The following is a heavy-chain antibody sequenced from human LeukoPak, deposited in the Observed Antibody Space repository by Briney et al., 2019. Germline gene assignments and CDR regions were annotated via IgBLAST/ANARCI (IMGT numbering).Heavy chain of an antibody. CDR2: INPNSGGT. CDR1: GHTFTGYY. J-gene: IGHJ4*02. D-gene: IGHD1-26*01. CDR3: ARGELPKLYFDY. Sequence: ASVKVSCKASGHTFTGYYMHWVRQAPGQGLEWMGWINPNSGGTNYAQKFQGWVTMTRDTSISTAYMELSRLRSDDTAVYYCARGELPKLYFDYWGQGTLVTVSS. V-gene: IGHV1-2*04.